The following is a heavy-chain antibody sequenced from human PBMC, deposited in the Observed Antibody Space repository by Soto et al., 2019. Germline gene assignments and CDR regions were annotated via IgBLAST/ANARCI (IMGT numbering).Heavy chain of an antibody. CDR2: INHSGST. CDR1: GGSFSGYY. CDR3: ARGIVKRSGYDGLYYFDY. Sequence: SETLSLTCAVYGGSFSGYYWSWIRQPPGKGLEWIGEINHSGSTNYNPSLKSRVTISVDTSKNQFSLKLSSVTAADTAVYYCARGIVKRSGYDGLYYFDYWGQGTLVTVSS. J-gene: IGHJ4*02. D-gene: IGHD5-12*01. V-gene: IGHV4-34*01.